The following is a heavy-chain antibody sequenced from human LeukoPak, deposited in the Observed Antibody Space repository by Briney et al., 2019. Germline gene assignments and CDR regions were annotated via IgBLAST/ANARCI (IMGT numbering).Heavy chain of an antibody. V-gene: IGHV3-23*01. CDR1: GFTFSSYG. J-gene: IGHJ4*02. CDR2: ISGSGGST. CDR3: AKGGTVIARLIAAD. Sequence: PGGSLRLSCAAPGFTFSSYGMSWVRQAPGKGLEWVSAISGSGGSTYHADSVKGRFTISRDNSKNTLYLQLNSLRAEDTAVYYCAKGGTVIARLIAADWGQGTLDTVSS. D-gene: IGHD6-6*01.